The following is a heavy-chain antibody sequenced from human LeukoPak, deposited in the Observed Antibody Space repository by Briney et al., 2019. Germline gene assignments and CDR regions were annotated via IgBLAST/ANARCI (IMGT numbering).Heavy chain of an antibody. V-gene: IGHV3-23*01. CDR2: INGSGGST. Sequence: GGSLRLSCAASGFTFSSYAMSWVRQAPGKGLEWVSAINGSGGSTYYADSVKGRFTISRDNSKNTLYLQMNSLRAEDTAVYYCAKDHGTYYYDSSGYRFDYWGQGTLVTVSS. J-gene: IGHJ4*02. CDR3: AKDHGTYYYDSSGYRFDY. CDR1: GFTFSSYA. D-gene: IGHD3-22*01.